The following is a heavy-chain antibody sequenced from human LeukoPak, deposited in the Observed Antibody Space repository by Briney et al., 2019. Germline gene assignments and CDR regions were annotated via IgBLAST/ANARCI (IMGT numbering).Heavy chain of an antibody. V-gene: IGHV4-61*01. Sequence: SETLSLTCAVSGDSVSSDSYYWHWIRRSPGKGLEWVGFVYYSGRTKYNPSLKSRVAMSTDTSKNQVSLRLRSVTAADTAMYFCVREASTSYYDSSGYYRQTETFDVWGLGTMVTVSS. CDR1: GDSVSSDSYY. CDR2: VYYSGRT. D-gene: IGHD3-22*01. J-gene: IGHJ3*01. CDR3: VREASTSYYDSSGYYRQTETFDV.